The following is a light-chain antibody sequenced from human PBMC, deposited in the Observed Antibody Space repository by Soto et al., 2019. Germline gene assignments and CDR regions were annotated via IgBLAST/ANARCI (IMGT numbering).Light chain of an antibody. CDR2: KAS. Sequence: DIQMTQSPSTLSASVGSRATITCRASQSISSWLAWYQQKPGKAPKLLIYKASTLKSGVPPRFSGSGSGTEFTLTISSLQPDDFATYYCHHYNSYSEAFGQGTKVDI. CDR3: HHYNSYSEA. CDR1: QSISSW. J-gene: IGKJ1*01. V-gene: IGKV1-5*03.